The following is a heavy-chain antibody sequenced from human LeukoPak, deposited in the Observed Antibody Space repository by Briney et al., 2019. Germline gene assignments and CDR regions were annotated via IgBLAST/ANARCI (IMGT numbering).Heavy chain of an antibody. CDR2: MNPNSGNT. CDR3: ARGAPGRYCSGGSCSYFDS. CDR1: GYTFTSYD. D-gene: IGHD2-15*01. J-gene: IGHJ4*02. Sequence: AASVKVSCKASGYTFTSYDINWVRQATGQGLEWMGWMNPNSGNTGFAQKFQGRVTMTRNTSISTAYMEQSSLRSEDTAVYYCARGAPGRYCSGGSCSYFDSWGQGTLVTVSS. V-gene: IGHV1-8*01.